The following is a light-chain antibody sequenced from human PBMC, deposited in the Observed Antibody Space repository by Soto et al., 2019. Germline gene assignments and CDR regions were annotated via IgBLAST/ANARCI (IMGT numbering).Light chain of an antibody. CDR2: KAS. V-gene: IGKV1-5*03. J-gene: IGKJ1*01. CDR3: QHSGDFRWT. Sequence: DIQMTQSPSTLSGSVGDRVTITCRASQTISSWLAWYQQEPGKAPKLLIYKASTLKSGVPSRFSGSGSGTEFTLTISRLEPEDFAVYYCQHSGDFRWTFGQGTKVDIK. CDR1: QTISSW.